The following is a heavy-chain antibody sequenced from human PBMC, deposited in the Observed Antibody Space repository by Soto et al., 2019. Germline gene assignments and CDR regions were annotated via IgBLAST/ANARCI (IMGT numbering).Heavy chain of an antibody. CDR3: ASYIMYDMLTPGDAFDI. V-gene: IGHV1-69*02. CDR2: IIPILGIA. Sequence: SVKVSCKASGGTFGSSTISWVRQAPGQGLEWMGRIIPILGIANYAQKFQGRVTITADKSTSTAYMELSSLRSEDTAVYYCASYIMYDMLTPGDAFDIWRQATMVTV. D-gene: IGHD3-9*01. J-gene: IGHJ3*02. CDR1: GGTFGSST.